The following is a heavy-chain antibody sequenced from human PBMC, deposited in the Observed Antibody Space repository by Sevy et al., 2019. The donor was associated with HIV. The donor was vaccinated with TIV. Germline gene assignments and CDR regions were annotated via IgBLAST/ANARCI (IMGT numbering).Heavy chain of an antibody. V-gene: IGHV3-30-3*01. CDR1: GFTFSNYA. Sequence: GGSLRLSCTASGFTFSNYAMHWVRQAPGKGLEWVAFTSYNGRNKYYADSVKGRFTISRDNSKNTLSLQMNSLRAEDTAVYYCARESTDAFDIWGQGTMVTVSS. CDR2: TSYNGRNK. J-gene: IGHJ3*02. CDR3: ARESTDAFDI.